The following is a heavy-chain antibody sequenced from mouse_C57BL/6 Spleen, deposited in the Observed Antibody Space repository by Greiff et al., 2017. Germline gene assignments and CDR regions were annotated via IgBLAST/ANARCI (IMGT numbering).Heavy chain of an antibody. CDR3: ARGDDGYPY. J-gene: IGHJ2*01. D-gene: IGHD2-3*01. CDR2: INPSSGYT. V-gene: IGHV1-7*01. CDR1: GYTFTSYW. Sequence: QVHVKQSGAELAKPGASVKLSCKASGYTFTSYWMHWVKQRPGQGLEWIGYINPSSGYTKYNQKFKDKATLTADKSSSTAYMQLSSLTYGDSAVYYCARGDDGYPYWGQGTTLTVSS.